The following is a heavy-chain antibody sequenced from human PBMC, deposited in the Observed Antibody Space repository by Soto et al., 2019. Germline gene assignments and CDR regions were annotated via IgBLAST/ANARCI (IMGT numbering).Heavy chain of an antibody. CDR1: GYTFTSYY. Sequence: GASVKVSCKASGYTFTSYYMHWVRQAPGQGLEWMGIINPSGGSTSYAQKFQGRVTMTRDTSTSTVYMELSSLRSEDAAVYYCARDPYMLPGYYYYMDVWGKGTTVTVSS. CDR3: ARDPYMLPGYYYYMDV. J-gene: IGHJ6*03. V-gene: IGHV1-46*03. CDR2: INPSGGST. D-gene: IGHD3-16*01.